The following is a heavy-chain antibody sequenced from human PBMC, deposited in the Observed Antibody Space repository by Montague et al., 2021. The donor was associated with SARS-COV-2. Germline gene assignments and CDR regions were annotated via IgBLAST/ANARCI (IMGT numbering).Heavy chain of an antibody. CDR1: GFTFSSYA. D-gene: IGHD3-3*01. V-gene: IGHV3-23*03. CDR3: AKDLEEFITIFGVVTKSPLGMDV. J-gene: IGHJ6*02. CDR2: IYSGGSST. Sequence: SLRLSCVASGFTFSSYAMSWVRQAPGKGLEWVSVIYSGGSSTYYSDSXKGRFTISRDNSKNTLYLQMNSLRAEDTAVYYCAKDLEEFITIFGVVTKSPLGMDVWGQGTTVTVSS.